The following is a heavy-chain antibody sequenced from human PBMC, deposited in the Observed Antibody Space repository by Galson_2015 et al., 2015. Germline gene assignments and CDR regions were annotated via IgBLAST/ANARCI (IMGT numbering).Heavy chain of an antibody. CDR3: ARGLGHDHDAFDI. J-gene: IGHJ3*02. Sequence: SLRLSCAASGFTFSSYEMNWVRQAPGKGLEWVSYISSSGSTIYYADSVKGRFTISRDNAKNSLYLQMNSLRAEDTAVYYCARGLGHDHDAFDIWGQGTMVTVSS. CDR1: GFTFSSYE. D-gene: IGHD3-10*01. CDR2: ISSSGSTI. V-gene: IGHV3-48*03.